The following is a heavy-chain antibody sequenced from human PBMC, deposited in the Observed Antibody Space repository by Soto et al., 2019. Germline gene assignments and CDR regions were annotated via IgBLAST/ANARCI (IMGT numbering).Heavy chain of an antibody. D-gene: IGHD2-21*01. Sequence: QVHLVQSGAEVKKPGSSVRVSCTASGGSFSTYAFNWVRLAPGQGLEWLGGIITFFGAAMYAQKFRGRVTITADELTTTAYMELSGLRSDDTAVYYCARGGKERFRGPGMDVWGQGTAVTVST. J-gene: IGHJ6*01. CDR3: ARGGKERFRGPGMDV. V-gene: IGHV1-69*01. CDR2: IITFFGAA. CDR1: GGSFSTYA.